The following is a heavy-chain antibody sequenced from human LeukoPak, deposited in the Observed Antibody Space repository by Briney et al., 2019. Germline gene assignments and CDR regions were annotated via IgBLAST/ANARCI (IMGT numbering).Heavy chain of an antibody. D-gene: IGHD2-2*01. CDR3: TTGVGYCSSTSCYEDDAFDI. Sequence: GGSLRLSCAASGFTFSNAWMSWVRQAPRKGLEWVGRIKSKTDGGTTDYAAPVKGRFTISRDDSKNTLYLQMNSLKTEDTAVYYCTTGVGYCSSTSCYEDDAFDIWGQGTMVTVSS. J-gene: IGHJ3*02. V-gene: IGHV3-15*01. CDR2: IKSKTDGGTT. CDR1: GFTFSNAW.